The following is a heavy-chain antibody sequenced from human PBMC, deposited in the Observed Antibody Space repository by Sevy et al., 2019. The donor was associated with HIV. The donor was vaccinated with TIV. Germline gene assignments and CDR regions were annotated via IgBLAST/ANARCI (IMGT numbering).Heavy chain of an antibody. J-gene: IGHJ6*04. Sequence: SETLSLTCTVSGGSISSYYWSWIRQPPGKGLEWIGYIYYSGSTNYNPSLKSRVTISVDTSKNQFSLKLSSVTAADTAVYYCARGGMVQLWSTPYYYYYGMDVWGKGTTVTVSS. CDR2: IYYSGST. V-gene: IGHV4-59*01. D-gene: IGHD5-18*01. CDR1: GGSISSYY. CDR3: ARGGMVQLWSTPYYYYYGMDV.